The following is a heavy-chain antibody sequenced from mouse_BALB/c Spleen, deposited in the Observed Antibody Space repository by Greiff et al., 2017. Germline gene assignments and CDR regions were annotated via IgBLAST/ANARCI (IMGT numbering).Heavy chain of an antibody. J-gene: IGHJ4*01. CDR2: IRNKANGYTT. CDR3: ARDNYDYVMDY. D-gene: IGHD1-1*02. V-gene: IGHV7-3*02. CDR1: GFTFTAYY. Sequence: EVKLMESGGGLVQPGGSLRLSCAPSGFTFTAYYMSWVRQPPGKALEWLGFIRNKANGYTTDYSASVKGRFTISRDNSQSILYLQMNTLRAEDSATYYCARDNYDYVMDYWGQGTSVTVSS.